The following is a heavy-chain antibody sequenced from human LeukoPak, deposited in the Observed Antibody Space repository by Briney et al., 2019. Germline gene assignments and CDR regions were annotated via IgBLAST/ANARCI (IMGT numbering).Heavy chain of an antibody. Sequence: GDSLKISCKGSGYIFTSYWISWVRQLPGEGLEWMGRIDPSDSYTNYSPSFQGHVTISADKSISTAYLQWSSLKASDTAVYYCARPDIAVAGWGAFDIWGQGTMVTVSS. CDR3: ARPDIAVAGWGAFDI. J-gene: IGHJ3*02. D-gene: IGHD6-19*01. CDR2: IDPSDSYT. V-gene: IGHV5-10-1*01. CDR1: GYIFTSYW.